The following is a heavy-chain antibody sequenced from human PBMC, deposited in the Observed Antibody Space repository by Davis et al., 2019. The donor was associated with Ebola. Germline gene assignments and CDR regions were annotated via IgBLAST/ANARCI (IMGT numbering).Heavy chain of an antibody. V-gene: IGHV4-34*01. Sequence: SETLSLTCAVYGGSLRGHYWSWFRQPPGKGLEWIGEINHSGTTNYNPSLKSRVTISVDTSKNQFSLKLSSVTAADTAVYYCARRLITYDSSGYYHDAFDIWGQGTMVTVSS. D-gene: IGHD3-22*01. J-gene: IGHJ3*02. CDR1: GGSLRGHY. CDR2: INHSGTT. CDR3: ARRLITYDSSGYYHDAFDI.